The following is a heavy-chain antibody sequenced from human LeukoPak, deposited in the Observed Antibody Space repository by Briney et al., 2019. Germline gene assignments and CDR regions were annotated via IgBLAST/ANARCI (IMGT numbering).Heavy chain of an antibody. J-gene: IGHJ6*02. CDR2: IDSTGAYT. Sequence: GGSLRLSCAASGFIFSNYAMSWVRQAPGKGLEWVSAIDSTGAYTWYADSVKGRFTISKDSSKTILYLQMNSLRAEDAAVYYCAREIYHGMDVWGQGTTVTVSS. V-gene: IGHV3-23*01. CDR1: GFIFSNYA. CDR3: AREIYHGMDV.